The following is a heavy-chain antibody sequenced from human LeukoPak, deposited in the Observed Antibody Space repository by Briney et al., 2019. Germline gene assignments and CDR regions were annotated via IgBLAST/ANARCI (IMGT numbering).Heavy chain of an antibody. J-gene: IGHJ4*02. V-gene: IGHV3-23*01. CDR1: AFTLSSYA. Sequence: GGSLRLSCAASAFTLSSYAMSWVRQAPGKGLEWVSAISGSGGSTYYADSVKGRFTISRDNPKNTLYLQMNSLRAEDTAVYYCAKITITFGGVIVIKSFDYWAQGTLVTVSS. CDR3: AKITITFGGVIVIKSFDY. D-gene: IGHD3-16*02. CDR2: ISGSGGST.